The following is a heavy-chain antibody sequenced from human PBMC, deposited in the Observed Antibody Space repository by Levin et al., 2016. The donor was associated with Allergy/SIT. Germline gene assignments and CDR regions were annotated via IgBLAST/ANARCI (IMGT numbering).Heavy chain of an antibody. CDR3: ARVGYCSSTSCYQPPFDY. CDR2: LSSGSNTI. V-gene: IGHV3-48*01. D-gene: IGHD2-2*01. Sequence: WIRQPPGKGLEWIAYLSSGSNTINYAGSVRGRFTISRDNAKSSLDLQMNSLRAEDTAVYYCARVGYCSSTSCYQPPFDYWGQGTLVTVSS. J-gene: IGHJ4*02.